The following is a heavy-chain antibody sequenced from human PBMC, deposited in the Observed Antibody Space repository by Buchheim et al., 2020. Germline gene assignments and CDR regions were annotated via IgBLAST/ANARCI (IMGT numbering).Heavy chain of an antibody. J-gene: IGHJ4*02. CDR1: GFTVGSNY. Sequence: QLVESGGGLVQPGGSLRLSCVATGFTVGSNYMSWVRQAPGKGLEWVSIVYSGGNTPYADSVKGRFIISRDRSKNTVHPQMNSLRAEDTAVYYCARGLTDIVVVVAAKAFDYWGQGTL. CDR3: ARGLTDIVVVVAAKAFDY. V-gene: IGHV3-66*02. CDR2: VYSGGNT. D-gene: IGHD2-15*01.